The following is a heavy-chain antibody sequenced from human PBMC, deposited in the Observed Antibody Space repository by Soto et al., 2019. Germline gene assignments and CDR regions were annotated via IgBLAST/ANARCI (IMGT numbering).Heavy chain of an antibody. CDR1: GYPFTDYY. D-gene: IGHD3-22*01. CDR2: INPNSGGT. CDR3: ARWLAYHSTCTYTLFDV. V-gene: IGHV1-2*02. Sequence: ASVQDSCKASGYPFTDYYMHCVRQAPGQGLEWMGWINPNSGGTNYAQKFQGRVTMTRDTSISTAYMGLSRLRSDDTAVHYCARWLAYHSTCTYTLFDVRGQRTLDTLAS. J-gene: IGHJ4*02.